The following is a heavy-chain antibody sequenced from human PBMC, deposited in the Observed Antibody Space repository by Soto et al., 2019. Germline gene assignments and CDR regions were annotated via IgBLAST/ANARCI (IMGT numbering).Heavy chain of an antibody. Sequence: QVQLVQSGGEVKKPGSSVTLSCTASGVTFGNSAISWVRQAPGQGLEWMGGITPIFRTTDYAEKFQGRVTITADDSMSTAYMELTSLRSEDSSVYYCARDKDRQQLGGNYYYCIDVGGQGTAVTVSS. CDR3: ARDKDRQQLGGNYYYCIDV. D-gene: IGHD3-3*02. CDR1: GVTFGNSA. V-gene: IGHV1-69*12. CDR2: ITPIFRTT. J-gene: IGHJ6*02.